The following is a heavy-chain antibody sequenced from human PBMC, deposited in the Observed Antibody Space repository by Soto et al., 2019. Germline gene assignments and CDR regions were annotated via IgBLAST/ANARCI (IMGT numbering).Heavy chain of an antibody. J-gene: IGHJ5*02. V-gene: IGHV1-18*04. CDR3: ARDLKWFRLSGNWFGP. CDR1: GYTFSSYG. Sequence: QVQLVQSGAEVKKPGASVKVSCKTSGYTFSSYGVSWVRQAPGQGLEWMGWISGNNGATNYAQKLQGRVTMTTDTSTSTAYMELRSLRSDDTAVYYCARDLKWFRLSGNWFGPGGQGTLVTVSS. D-gene: IGHD5-12*01. CDR2: ISGNNGAT.